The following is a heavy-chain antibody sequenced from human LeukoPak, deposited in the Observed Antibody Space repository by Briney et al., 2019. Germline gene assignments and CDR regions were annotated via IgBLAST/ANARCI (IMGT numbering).Heavy chain of an antibody. CDR2: ISYDGSNE. D-gene: IGHD3-9*01. V-gene: IGHV3-30-3*01. CDR3: ARGRNFDWLLLGYYFDY. Sequence: GRSLRLSCAASGFTFSNYAMHWVRQAPGKGLEWVALISYDGSNEYYADSVKGRFTISRDNSKNTLHLQMNSLRAEDTAVYYCARGRNFDWLLLGYYFDYWGQGTLVTVSS. CDR1: GFTFSNYA. J-gene: IGHJ4*02.